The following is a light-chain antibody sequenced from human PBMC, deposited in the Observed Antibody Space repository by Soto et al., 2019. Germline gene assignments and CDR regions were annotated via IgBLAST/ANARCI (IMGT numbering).Light chain of an antibody. CDR1: QSVSNNY. J-gene: IGKJ5*01. CDR3: QQYNNWPFS. CDR2: GAS. Sequence: EIVLTQSPGTLSLSPGERATLSCSASQSVSNNYLAWYQQKPGQAPRLLIYGASNRATGIPDRFSGSGSGTDFTLTISRLEPEDFAVYYCQQYNNWPFSFGQGTRLEIK. V-gene: IGKV3-20*01.